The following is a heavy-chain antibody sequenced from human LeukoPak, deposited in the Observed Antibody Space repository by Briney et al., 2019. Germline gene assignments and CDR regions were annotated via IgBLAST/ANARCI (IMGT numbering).Heavy chain of an antibody. CDR1: GFTFRNYW. CDR2: IKSKTDGGTT. V-gene: IGHV3-15*01. Sequence: PGGSLRLSCAASGFTFRNYWMRWVRQAPGKGLEWVGHIKSKTDGGTTAHAAPVQGSFTISRDDIKKTLYPEMNRLKTEGSAVYCCTTERTEAFDIWGQGTMVTVSS. CDR3: TTERTEAFDI. J-gene: IGHJ3*02.